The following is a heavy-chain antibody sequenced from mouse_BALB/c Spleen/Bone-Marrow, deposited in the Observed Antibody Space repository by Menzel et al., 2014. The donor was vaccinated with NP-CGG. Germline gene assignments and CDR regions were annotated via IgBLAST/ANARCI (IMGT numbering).Heavy chain of an antibody. CDR3: ARGHGYYVGYYFDN. J-gene: IGHJ2*01. D-gene: IGHD2-3*01. CDR1: GFNIKDTY. Sequence: VQLQHSGAEPVKPGASVKLSCTASGFNIKDTYMHWVKQRPEQGLEWIGRIDPANGKTKYDPKFQGKATITADTSSNTAYLQLSSLTSEDTAVYYCARGHGYYVGYYFDNWGQGTTLTVSS. CDR2: IDPANGKT. V-gene: IGHV14-3*02.